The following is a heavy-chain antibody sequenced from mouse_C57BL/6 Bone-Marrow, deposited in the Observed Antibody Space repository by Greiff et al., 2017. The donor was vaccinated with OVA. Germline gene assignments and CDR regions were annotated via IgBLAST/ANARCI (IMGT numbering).Heavy chain of an antibody. CDR2: IYPRSGNT. J-gene: IGHJ4*01. CDR3: ARRGNPYYYAMDY. Sequence: QVQLKESGAELARPGASVKLSCKASGYTFTSYGISWVKQRTGQGLEWIGEIYPRSGNTYYNEKFKGKATLTADKSSSTAYMELRSLTSEDSAVYFCARRGNPYYYAMDYWGQGTSVTVSS. V-gene: IGHV1-81*01. D-gene: IGHD2-1*01. CDR1: GYTFTSYG.